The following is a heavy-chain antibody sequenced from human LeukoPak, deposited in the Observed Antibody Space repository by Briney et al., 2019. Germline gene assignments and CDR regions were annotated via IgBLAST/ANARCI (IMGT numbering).Heavy chain of an antibody. CDR1: GYIFTDYG. J-gene: IGHJ3*02. Sequence: ASVKVSCKASGYIFTDYGITWVRQAPGQGLEWMGWISAHNGNTNYAQKLQGRVTMTTDTSTSTAYMELRSLRSDDTAVYYCASHYDSSGYYRAFDIWGQGTMVTVSS. CDR2: ISAHNGNT. V-gene: IGHV1-18*01. CDR3: ASHYDSSGYYRAFDI. D-gene: IGHD3-22*01.